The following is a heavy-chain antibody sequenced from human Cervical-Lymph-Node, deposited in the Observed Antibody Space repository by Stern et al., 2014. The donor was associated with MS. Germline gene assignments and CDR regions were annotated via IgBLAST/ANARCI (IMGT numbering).Heavy chain of an antibody. Sequence: QVQLVQSRAEVKKPGSSVKVSCKASGGTFSSYAISWVRQAPGHGLEWMGGIIPIFGKANSAKKFQGRVTITADESTSTAYMELSSLRSEDTAVYYCARESYSSSSKYFDYWGQGTLVTVSS. D-gene: IGHD6-6*01. CDR3: ARESYSSSSKYFDY. V-gene: IGHV1-69*12. J-gene: IGHJ4*02. CDR2: IIPIFGKA. CDR1: GGTFSSYA.